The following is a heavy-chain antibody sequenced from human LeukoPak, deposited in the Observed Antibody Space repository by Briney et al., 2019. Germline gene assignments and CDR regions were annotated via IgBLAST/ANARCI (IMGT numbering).Heavy chain of an antibody. CDR1: GGTFSSYA. Sequence: SVKVSCKASGGTFSSYAISWVRQAPGQGLEWMGGIIPIFGTANYAQKFQGRVTITTDESTSTAYMELSSLRSEDTAVHYCASSARRRDGYNYVSYDYWGQGTLVTVSS. V-gene: IGHV1-69*05. CDR3: ASSARRRDGYNYVSYDY. CDR2: IIPIFGTA. J-gene: IGHJ4*02. D-gene: IGHD5-24*01.